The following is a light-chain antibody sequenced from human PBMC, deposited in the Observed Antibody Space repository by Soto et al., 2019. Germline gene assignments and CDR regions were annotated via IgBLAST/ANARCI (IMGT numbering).Light chain of an antibody. V-gene: IGKV3-15*01. CDR3: QQYINWPRT. Sequence: IVMTQSPATLPVSPGERATLSCRASQSVSFNLAWYQQKPGQAPRLLIYDASTRATGIPARFSGSGSGTDFTLTINSLQSEDFGIYYCQQYINWPRTFGQGTKVDTK. J-gene: IGKJ1*01. CDR1: QSVSFN. CDR2: DAS.